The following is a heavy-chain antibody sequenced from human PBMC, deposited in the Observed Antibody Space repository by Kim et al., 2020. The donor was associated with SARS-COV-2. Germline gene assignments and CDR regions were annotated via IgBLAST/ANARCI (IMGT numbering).Heavy chain of an antibody. Sequence: GGSLRLSCVASGFTFSSYAMSWFRQAPGKGLEWVSIIYSGDTKVYYADSVKGRFTISRDNSKKTLYLQMNNLRAEDTAIYYCAKGPTQNYGDYYY. CDR3: AKGPTQNYGDYYY. J-gene: IGHJ6*01. CDR2: IYSGDTKV. CDR1: GFTFSSYA. V-gene: IGHV3-23*03. D-gene: IGHD4-17*01.